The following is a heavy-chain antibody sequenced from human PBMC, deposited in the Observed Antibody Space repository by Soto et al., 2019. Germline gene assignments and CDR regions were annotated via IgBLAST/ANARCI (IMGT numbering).Heavy chain of an antibody. Sequence: GGSLRLSCAASGFTFDDYTMHWVRQAPGKGLEWVSLISWDGGSTYYADSVKGRFTISRDNSKNSLYLQMNSLRTEDTALYYCAKGGRGGYYTLDYFDYWGQGTLVTVSS. J-gene: IGHJ4*02. V-gene: IGHV3-43*01. CDR2: ISWDGGST. CDR3: AKGGRGGYYTLDYFDY. CDR1: GFTFDDYT. D-gene: IGHD3-3*01.